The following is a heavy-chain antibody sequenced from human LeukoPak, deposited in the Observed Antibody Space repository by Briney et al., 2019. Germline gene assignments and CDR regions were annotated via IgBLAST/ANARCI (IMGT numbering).Heavy chain of an antibody. CDR1: GYTFTSYD. V-gene: IGHV1-8*01. D-gene: IGHD6-13*01. Sequence: ASVKVSCKASGYTFTSYDIDWVRQATGQGLEWMGWMNPNSGNTGYAQKFQGRVTMTRNTSISTAYMELSSLRSEDAAVYYCARGSQLATNDYWGQGTLVTVSS. J-gene: IGHJ4*02. CDR2: MNPNSGNT. CDR3: ARGSQLATNDY.